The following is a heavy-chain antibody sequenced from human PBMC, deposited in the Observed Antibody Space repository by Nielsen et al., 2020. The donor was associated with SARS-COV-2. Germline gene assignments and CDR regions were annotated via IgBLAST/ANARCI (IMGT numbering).Heavy chain of an antibody. CDR3: ARARITMIVVVNAFDI. J-gene: IGHJ3*02. CDR1: GGSISSAGYY. D-gene: IGHD3-22*01. V-gene: IGHV4-31*03. Sequence: SETLSLTCTVSGGSISSAGYYWSWIRQHPGKSLEWIGYIYYSGSTYYNPSLKSRVTISVDTSKNQFSLKLSSVTAADTAVYYCARARITMIVVVNAFDIWGQGTMVTVSS. CDR2: IYYSGST.